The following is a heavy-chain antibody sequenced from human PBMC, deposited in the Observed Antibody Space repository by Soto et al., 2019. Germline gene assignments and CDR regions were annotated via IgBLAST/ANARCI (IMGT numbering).Heavy chain of an antibody. Sequence: SETLSLTCTVSGGSISSYYWSWIRQPPGKGLEWIGYIYHSGSTYYNPSLKSRVTISVDRSKNQFSLKLSSVTAADTAVYYCARSVDTAMVTYFDYWGQGTLVTVSS. D-gene: IGHD5-18*01. CDR2: IYHSGST. V-gene: IGHV4-59*12. CDR1: GGSISSYY. CDR3: ARSVDTAMVTYFDY. J-gene: IGHJ4*02.